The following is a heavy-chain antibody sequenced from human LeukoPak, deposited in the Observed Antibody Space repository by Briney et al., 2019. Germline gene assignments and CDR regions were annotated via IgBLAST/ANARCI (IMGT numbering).Heavy chain of an antibody. CDR2: ISWDSGTI. V-gene: IGHV3-9*01. Sequence: GGSLRLSCAASGFTFDDYATHWVRQAPGKGLEWVSGISWDSGTIGYADSVKGRFTISRDNAKNSLYLQMNSLRAEDTALYYCAKGSGLVIKGYYFDYWGQGILVTVSS. D-gene: IGHD3/OR15-3a*01. CDR1: GFTFDDYA. CDR3: AKGSGLVIKGYYFDY. J-gene: IGHJ4*02.